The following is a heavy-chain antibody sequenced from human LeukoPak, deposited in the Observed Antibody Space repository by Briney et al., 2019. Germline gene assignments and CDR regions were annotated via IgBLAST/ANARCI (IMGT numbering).Heavy chain of an antibody. Sequence: SQTLSLTCTVSGDSISPYHWVWIRQPPGKGLEWIGYVHYTGSTTYNSSLEGRLTISLDTSKKQFPLKLRSMTAADTAVYYCARGALRGYTFGPFFDYWGQGTLVTVSS. CDR1: GDSISPYH. D-gene: IGHD5-18*01. J-gene: IGHJ4*02. CDR2: VHYTGST. V-gene: IGHV4-59*01. CDR3: ARGALRGYTFGPFFDY.